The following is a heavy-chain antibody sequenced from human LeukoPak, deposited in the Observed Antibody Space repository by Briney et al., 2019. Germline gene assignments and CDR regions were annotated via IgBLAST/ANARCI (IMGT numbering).Heavy chain of an antibody. Sequence: ASVKVSCKAAGSTFTGYYMHWLRHAPGQGPERMGWINPNRGGRVYAQQFQGRVTLTRDTSITTAYMQLSRRRSDDTAVYYCARLSGSGSFYDYWGQGTLVTVSS. J-gene: IGHJ4*02. D-gene: IGHD3-10*01. CDR3: ARLSGSGSFYDY. CDR2: INPNRGGR. V-gene: IGHV1-2*02. CDR1: GSTFTGYY.